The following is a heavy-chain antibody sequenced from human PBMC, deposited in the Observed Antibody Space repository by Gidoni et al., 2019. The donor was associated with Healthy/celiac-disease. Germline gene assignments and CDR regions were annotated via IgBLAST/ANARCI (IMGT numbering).Heavy chain of an antibody. CDR3: ARDRGGARLGELSYDFDY. CDR1: GFTFSSYG. D-gene: IGHD3-16*02. Sequence: AASGFTFSSYGMHWVRQAPGKGLAWVAVIWYDGSNKYYADSVKVRFTISRDNSKNTLYLQMNSLRAEDTAVYYCARDRGGARLGELSYDFDYWGQGTLVTVSS. V-gene: IGHV3-33*01. J-gene: IGHJ4*02. CDR2: IWYDGSNK.